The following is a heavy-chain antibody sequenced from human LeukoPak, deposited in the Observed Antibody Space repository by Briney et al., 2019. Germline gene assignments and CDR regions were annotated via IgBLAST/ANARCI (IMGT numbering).Heavy chain of an antibody. J-gene: IGHJ5*02. Sequence: GGSLRLSCAASGFTFSSYTMNWVRQAPGKGLEWVSSISSGNSYINYADSVKGRFTISRDNAKNSLYLLLNSLSAEDTAVCYCAKDRSGNWNQGENWFDPWGQGTLVTVSS. CDR3: AKDRSGNWNQGENWFDP. V-gene: IGHV3-21*01. D-gene: IGHD1-1*01. CDR2: ISSGNSYI. CDR1: GFTFSSYT.